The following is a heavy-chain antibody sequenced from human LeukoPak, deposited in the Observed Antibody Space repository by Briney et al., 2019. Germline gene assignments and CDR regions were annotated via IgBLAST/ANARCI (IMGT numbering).Heavy chain of an antibody. V-gene: IGHV3-7*05. Sequence: GGSLRLSCADSGITLSGNWMSWVRQAPGKGLEWVANIKQDGSEEYYVDSVKGRFTISRDSAKTSLYLQMNSLRAEDTAVYYCARDRGFPYKLAFDVWGQGTMVTVSS. J-gene: IGHJ3*01. CDR3: ARDRGFPYKLAFDV. CDR2: IKQDGSEE. CDR1: GITLSGNW. D-gene: IGHD3-10*01.